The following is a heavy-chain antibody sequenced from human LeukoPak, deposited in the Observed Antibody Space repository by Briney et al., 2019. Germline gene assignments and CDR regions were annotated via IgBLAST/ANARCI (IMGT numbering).Heavy chain of an antibody. CDR3: ASILYG. J-gene: IGHJ4*02. Sequence: GGSLTLSCAASGFTVSTYSMSWVRQAPGEGREWVATFSSGGRTSYADSVKGRFTISRHTSQNTVYLQMNSLRDEDTALYYCASILYGWGQGTLVTVSS. CDR2: FSSGGRT. CDR1: GFTVSTYS. V-gene: IGHV3-53*01. D-gene: IGHD2/OR15-2a*01.